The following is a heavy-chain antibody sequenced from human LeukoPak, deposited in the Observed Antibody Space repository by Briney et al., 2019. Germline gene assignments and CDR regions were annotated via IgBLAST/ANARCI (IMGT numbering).Heavy chain of an antibody. CDR2: INTDGSST. V-gene: IGHV3-74*01. D-gene: IGHD2-2*01. CDR3: ARGGYCSSTSCFLIDP. Sequence: GGSLRLSCAVSGLTFSSYWMHWVRQAPGKGLLWVSRINTDGSSTNYADSVKGRFTISRDNAKNTLYLQMNSLRAEDTAVYYCARGGYCSSTSCFLIDPWGQGTLVTVSS. CDR1: GLTFSSYW. J-gene: IGHJ5*02.